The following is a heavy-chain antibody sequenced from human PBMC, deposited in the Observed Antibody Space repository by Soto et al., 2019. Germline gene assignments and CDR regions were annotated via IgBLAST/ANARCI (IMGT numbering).Heavy chain of an antibody. Sequence: PGESLKISCKGSGYSFTSYWISWVRQMPGKGLEWMGRIDPSDSYTNYSPSFQGHVTISADKSISTAYLQWSSLKASDTAMYYCARHLLGYCSSTSCYLSIPPNLVGFDTWGQGTLVTVSS. V-gene: IGHV5-10-1*01. CDR1: GYSFTSYW. D-gene: IGHD2-2*01. J-gene: IGHJ5*02. CDR2: IDPSDSYT. CDR3: ARHLLGYCSSTSCYLSIPPNLVGFDT.